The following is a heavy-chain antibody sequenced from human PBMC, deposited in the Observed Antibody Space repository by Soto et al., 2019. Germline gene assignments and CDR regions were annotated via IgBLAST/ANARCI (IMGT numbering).Heavy chain of an antibody. D-gene: IGHD3-16*01. V-gene: IGHV3-53*04. Sequence: EVQLVESGGGLVQPGGSLRLSCAASDFAVSSTYMSWVRQAPGKGLEWVSFIFSGGGTSYADSVKGRFTISRHTSKNTLYLQMNSLRPEDTAVYYCERGGPRSYYFDYWGQGTLVTVSS. CDR3: ERGGPRSYYFDY. J-gene: IGHJ4*02. CDR2: IFSGGGT. CDR1: DFAVSSTY.